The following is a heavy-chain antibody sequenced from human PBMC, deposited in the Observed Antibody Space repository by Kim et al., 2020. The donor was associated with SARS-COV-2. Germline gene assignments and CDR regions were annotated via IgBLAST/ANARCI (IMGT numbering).Heavy chain of an antibody. J-gene: IGHJ4*02. CDR1: GFTFSSYW. D-gene: IGHD1-26*01. CDR3: ARASGELLQRY. CDR2: INSDGSST. Sequence: GGSLRLSCAASGFTFSSYWMHWVRQAPGKGLVWVSRINSDGSSTSYADSVKGRFTISRDNAKNTLYLQMNSLRAEDTAVYYCARASGELLQRYWGQGTLVTVSS. V-gene: IGHV3-74*01.